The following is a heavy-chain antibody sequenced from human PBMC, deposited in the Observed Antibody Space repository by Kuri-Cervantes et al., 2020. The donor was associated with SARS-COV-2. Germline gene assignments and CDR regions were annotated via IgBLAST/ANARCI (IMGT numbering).Heavy chain of an antibody. CDR3: ARGHRRWGYFDY. Sequence: GSLRLSCAVYGGSFSGYSWSWIRQPPGKGLEWIGEINHSGSTNYNPSLKSRVTISVDTSKNQFSLKLSSVTAADTAVYYCARGHRRWGYFDYWGQGTLVTVSS. V-gene: IGHV4-34*01. CDR2: INHSGST. CDR1: GGSFSGYS. D-gene: IGHD3-16*01. J-gene: IGHJ4*02.